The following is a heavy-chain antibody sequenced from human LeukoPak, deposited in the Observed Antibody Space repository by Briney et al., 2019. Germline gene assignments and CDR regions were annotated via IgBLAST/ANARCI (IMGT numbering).Heavy chain of an antibody. CDR2: INGDGSGT. Sequence: GGSPRLSCAASGFTFSSYWMYWLRQAPGKGLVWVSRINGDGSGTNYADSVKGRFTISRDNAKNTLYLHMNSLRVEDTAVYYCARPTRGYDGLDYWGQGTLVTVSS. J-gene: IGHJ4*02. V-gene: IGHV3-74*01. D-gene: IGHD5-12*01. CDR1: GFTFSSYW. CDR3: ARPTRGYDGLDY.